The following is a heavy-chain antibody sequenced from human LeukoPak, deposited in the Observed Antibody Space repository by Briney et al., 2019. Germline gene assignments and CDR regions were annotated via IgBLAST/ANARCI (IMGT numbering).Heavy chain of an antibody. Sequence: SETLSLTCTVSGGSISIYHWSWIRQPATKGLEWIGRIKTSGSTNYNPSLKSRVTMSVDTSKNQFSLKLSSVTAADTAIYYCARGYYYMDVWGKGTTVTVSS. V-gene: IGHV4-4*07. CDR2: IKTSGST. CDR1: GGSISIYH. CDR3: ARGYYYMDV. J-gene: IGHJ6*03.